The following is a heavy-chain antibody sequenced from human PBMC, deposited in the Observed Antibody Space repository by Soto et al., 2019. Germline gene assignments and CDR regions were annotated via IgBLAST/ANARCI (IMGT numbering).Heavy chain of an antibody. CDR1: GFTFSSYG. CDR2: ISYDGSNK. J-gene: IGHJ4*02. V-gene: IGHV3-30*18. D-gene: IGHD6-19*01. CDR3: AKGSRYSSGWYLFDY. Sequence: QVQLVESGGGVVQPGRSLRLSCAASGFTFSSYGMHWVRQAPGKGLEWVAVISYDGSNKYYADSVKGRFTISRDNSKNTLYLQMNSLRAVETAVYYCAKGSRYSSGWYLFDYWGQGTLVTVSS.